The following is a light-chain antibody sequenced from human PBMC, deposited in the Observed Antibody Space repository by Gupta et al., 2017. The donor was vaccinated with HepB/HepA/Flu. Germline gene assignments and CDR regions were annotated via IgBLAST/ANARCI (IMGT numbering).Light chain of an antibody. V-gene: IGLV10-54*04. CDR2: RNN. Sequence: QAGLTQPPSLSKDLRQPATLTCTGDSNNVGNEGATWLQQHQGHPPKPLSYRNNNRPSGVSERFSASRSGNTASLTITGLQPEDEADYYCSAWDSSLGGWVFGGGTKLTVL. CDR3: SAWDSSLGGWV. J-gene: IGLJ3*02. CDR1: SNNVGNEG.